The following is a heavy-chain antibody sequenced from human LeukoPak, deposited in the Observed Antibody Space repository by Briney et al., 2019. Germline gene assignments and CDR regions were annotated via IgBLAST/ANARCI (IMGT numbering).Heavy chain of an antibody. J-gene: IGHJ3*02. Sequence: ETLSLTCAVYGGSFSGYYWSWIRQPPGKGLEWVSVIYSGGSTYYADSVKGRFTISRHNSKNTLYLQMNSLRAEDTAVYYCARAGLLYAFDIWGQGTMVTVSS. CDR2: IYSGGST. V-gene: IGHV3-53*04. CDR3: ARAGLLYAFDI. D-gene: IGHD6-19*01. CDR1: GGSFSGYY.